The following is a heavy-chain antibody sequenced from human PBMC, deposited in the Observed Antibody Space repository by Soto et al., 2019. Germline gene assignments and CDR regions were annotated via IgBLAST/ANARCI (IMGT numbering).Heavy chain of an antibody. CDR2: IRGGGGNT. Sequence: EVQLLESGGGLVQPGGSLRLSCAASGFTFSNYAMSWVRQTPGKGLEWVSTIRGGGGNTTYPDSVKGRLTITSDNAQDTVYLQMTSLRAEDTAIYYCANERLGRGADYWGQGALVTVTS. CDR3: ANERLGRGADY. CDR1: GFTFSNYA. V-gene: IGHV3-23*01. J-gene: IGHJ4*02.